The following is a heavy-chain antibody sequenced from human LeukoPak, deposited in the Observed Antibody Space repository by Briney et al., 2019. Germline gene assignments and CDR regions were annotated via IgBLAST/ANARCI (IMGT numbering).Heavy chain of an antibody. D-gene: IGHD4-23*01. J-gene: IGHJ6*02. CDR1: GFTFSSYY. V-gene: IGHV3-7*03. CDR2: IKEDGSQK. Sequence: PGGSLRLSCAASGFTFSSYYMAWVRQSPGKGLEWVANIKEDGSQKYYVDSVKGRFTISRDNAKSSLYLQMNSLRAEDTALYYCAKDISIGGFADGYFYGMDAWGQGTTVTVSS. CDR3: AKDISIGGFADGYFYGMDA.